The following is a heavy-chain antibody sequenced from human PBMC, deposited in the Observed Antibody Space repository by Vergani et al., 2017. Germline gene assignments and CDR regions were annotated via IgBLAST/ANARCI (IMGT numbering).Heavy chain of an antibody. J-gene: IGHJ5*02. V-gene: IGHV4-39*07. D-gene: IGHD2-15*01. Sequence: QLQLQESGPGLVKPSETLSLTCTVSGGSISSSSYYWGWIRQPPGKGLEWIGSIYYSGSTYYNPSLKSRVTISVDTSKNQFPLKLSSVTAADTAVYYCAREESAGPRILLPLDPWGQGTLVTVSS. CDR2: IYYSGST. CDR3: AREESAGPRILLPLDP. CDR1: GGSISSSSYY.